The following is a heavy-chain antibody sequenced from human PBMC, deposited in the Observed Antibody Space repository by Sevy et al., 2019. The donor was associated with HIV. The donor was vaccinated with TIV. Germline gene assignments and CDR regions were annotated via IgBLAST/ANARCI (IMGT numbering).Heavy chain of an antibody. CDR3: AAEDSSERAFDI. J-gene: IGHJ3*02. D-gene: IGHD3-22*01. Sequence: ASVKVSCKASGFTFTSSAVQWVRQARGQRLEWIGWIVVGSGNTNYAQKFQERVTITRDMSTSTAYMELSSLRSEDTAVYYCAAEDSSERAFDIWGQGTMVTVSS. CDR1: GFTFTSSA. V-gene: IGHV1-58*01. CDR2: IVVGSGNT.